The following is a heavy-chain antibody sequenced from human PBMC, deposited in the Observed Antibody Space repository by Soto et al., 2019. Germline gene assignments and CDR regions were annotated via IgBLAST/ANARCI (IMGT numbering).Heavy chain of an antibody. D-gene: IGHD2-15*01. Sequence: LGESLKISCEASGYSFTSYWIGWVRQMPGKGLEWMGIIHPGDSDTEYSPSFQGQVTISVDKSITTAYLQWSSLKASDTAMYYCARTPGPEVAASLEYYYFSGMDVWGQGTTVTVSS. CDR3: ARTPGPEVAASLEYYYFSGMDV. J-gene: IGHJ6*02. V-gene: IGHV5-51*01. CDR2: IHPGDSDT. CDR1: GYSFTSYW.